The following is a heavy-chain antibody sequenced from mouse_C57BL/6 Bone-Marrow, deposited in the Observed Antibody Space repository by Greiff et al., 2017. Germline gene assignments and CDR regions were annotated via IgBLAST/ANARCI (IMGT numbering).Heavy chain of an antibody. J-gene: IGHJ2*01. CDR2: INPNNGGT. CDR1: GYTFTDYY. D-gene: IGHD3-3*01. Sequence: EVQLQQSGPELVKPGASVKISCKASGYTFTDYYMNWVKQSHGKSLEWIGDINPNNGGTSYNQKFKGKATLTVDKSSSTAYMELRSLTSEDSAVYYCARRAAHWGQGTTLTVSS. CDR3: ARRAAH. V-gene: IGHV1-26*01.